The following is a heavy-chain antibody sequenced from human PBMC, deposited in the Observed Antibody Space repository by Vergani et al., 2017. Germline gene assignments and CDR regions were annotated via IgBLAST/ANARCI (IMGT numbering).Heavy chain of an antibody. Sequence: VQLVESGGGVVQPGRSLRLSCVASGFTFSHYSMNWVRQAPGSGLEWVASISGRSSYVNYAVSVKGRFTISRDNAKNSLFLQMNSLRAEDTAVYYCVREETFYDSVSDYLAGYFDHWGQGALVTVSS. CDR3: VREETFYDSVSDYLAGYFDH. V-gene: IGHV3-21*06. CDR2: ISGRSSYV. J-gene: IGHJ4*02. CDR1: GFTFSHYS. D-gene: IGHD3-3*01.